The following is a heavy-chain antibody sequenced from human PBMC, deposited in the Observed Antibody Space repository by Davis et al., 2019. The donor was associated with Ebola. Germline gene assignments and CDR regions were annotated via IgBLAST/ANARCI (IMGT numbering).Heavy chain of an antibody. J-gene: IGHJ6*03. V-gene: IGHV4-39*07. CDR3: ARVGWELLSYYYYYMDV. D-gene: IGHD1-26*01. CDR2: IYYSGST. CDR1: GGSISSSSYY. Sequence: PGGSLRLSCTVSGGSISSSSYYWGWIRQPPGKGLEWIGSIYYSGSTNYNPSLKSRVTISVDTSKNQFSLKLSSVIAADTAVYYCARVGWELLSYYYYYMDVWGKGTTVTVSS.